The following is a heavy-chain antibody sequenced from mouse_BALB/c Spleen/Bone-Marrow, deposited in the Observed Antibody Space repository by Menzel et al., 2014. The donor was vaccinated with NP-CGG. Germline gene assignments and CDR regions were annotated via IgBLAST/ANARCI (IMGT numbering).Heavy chain of an antibody. CDR1: GYTFTNYW. CDR3: ARGTKYDVFAY. V-gene: IGHV1-69*02. J-gene: IGHJ3*01. CDR2: IDPYDSYT. Sequence: QVQLQQSGAELVRPGASVKLSCKASGYTFTNYWMNWVKQRPEQGLEWIGRIDPYDSYTHYNQKFKDKAILTVDKSSSTAYMQHSSLTTEEAAVYYCARGTKYDVFAYRGQGTVVTVSA. D-gene: IGHD2-12*01.